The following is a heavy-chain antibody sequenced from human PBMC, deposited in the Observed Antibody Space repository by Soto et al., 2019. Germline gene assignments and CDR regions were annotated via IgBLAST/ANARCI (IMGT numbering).Heavy chain of an antibody. V-gene: IGHV3-23*01. CDR3: AKQRADYGSGADTFYFDS. CDR2: LSGSGGTT. D-gene: IGHD3-10*01. J-gene: IGHJ4*02. Sequence: EVQLLESGGGLVQPGGSLRLSCTVSGVTFSNYAMNWVRQAPGKGLVWVSSLSGSGGTTYYADSVKGRFIISRDTSKNTLYLLMNSLRAEDTALYYCAKQRADYGSGADTFYFDSWGQGSLVTVSS. CDR1: GVTFSNYA.